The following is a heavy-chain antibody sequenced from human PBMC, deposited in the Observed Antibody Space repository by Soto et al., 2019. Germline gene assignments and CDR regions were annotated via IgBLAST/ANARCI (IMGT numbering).Heavy chain of an antibody. Sequence: GESLKISCKGSGYSFTSYWIGWVRQMPGKGLEWMGIIYPGDSDTRYSPSFQGQVTISADKSISTAYLQWSSLKASDTAMYYCARNPPRWRGAAAGAHYYYGMDVWGQGTTVTVSS. D-gene: IGHD6-13*01. CDR3: ARNPPRWRGAAAGAHYYYGMDV. V-gene: IGHV5-51*01. J-gene: IGHJ6*02. CDR1: GYSFTSYW. CDR2: IYPGDSDT.